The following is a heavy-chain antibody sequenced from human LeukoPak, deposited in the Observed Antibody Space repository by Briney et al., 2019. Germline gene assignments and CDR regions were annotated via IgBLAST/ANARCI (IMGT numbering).Heavy chain of an antibody. CDR2: IYHSGST. CDR3: AGGIQLWSAKFDY. Sequence: SQTLSLTCVVSGGSVSSGGYSWSWIRQPPGKGLEWLGYIYHSGSTYYNPSLKSRVTISGDRSKNQFSLKLSSVTAADTAVYYCAGGIQLWSAKFDYWGQGTLVTVSS. V-gene: IGHV4-30-2*01. CDR1: GGSVSSGGYS. J-gene: IGHJ4*02. D-gene: IGHD5-18*01.